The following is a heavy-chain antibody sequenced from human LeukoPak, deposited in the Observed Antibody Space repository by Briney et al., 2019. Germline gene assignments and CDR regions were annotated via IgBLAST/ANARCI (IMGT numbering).Heavy chain of an antibody. V-gene: IGHV4-38-2*02. J-gene: IGHJ4*02. Sequence: SETLSLTCTVSGYSISSDYYWGWIRQPPGKGLEWIGNIFHNGNTYYNPSLKSRVTMSIDTSKKQFSLKLRTATAADTAVYYCARIEDVTRGYNHAYYFDYWGQGTLVTV. CDR2: IFHNGNT. CDR1: GYSISSDYY. CDR3: ARIEDVTRGYNHAYYFDY. D-gene: IGHD5-18*01.